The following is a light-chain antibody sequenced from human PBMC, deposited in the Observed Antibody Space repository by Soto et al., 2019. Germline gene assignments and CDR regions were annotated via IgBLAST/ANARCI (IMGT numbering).Light chain of an antibody. Sequence: QTVVTQEPSFSVSPGGTVTLTCGLSSGSVSTNYYPTWFQQTPGQAPRTLIYNTDTRSSGVPDRFSGSILGNKAALTITGAQAEDESDYYCALYVGSGIRVFGGGTKVTVL. CDR1: SGSVSTNYY. J-gene: IGLJ3*02. CDR2: NTD. CDR3: ALYVGSGIRV. V-gene: IGLV8-61*01.